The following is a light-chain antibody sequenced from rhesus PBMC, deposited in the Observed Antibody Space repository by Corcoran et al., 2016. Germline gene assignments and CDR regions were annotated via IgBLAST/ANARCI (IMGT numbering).Light chain of an antibody. Sequence: DIQMTQSPSSLSASVGDKVTITCRASKGMSSWLAWYQQKPGKAPKLLIDKASRLQSGVPSRFSGSGVGTVFTLTIISLQPEDFATYYCLQYSSSPLTVGGGTKVELK. J-gene: IGKJ4*01. CDR2: KAS. CDR1: KGMSSW. CDR3: LQYSSSPLT. V-gene: IGKV1-22*01.